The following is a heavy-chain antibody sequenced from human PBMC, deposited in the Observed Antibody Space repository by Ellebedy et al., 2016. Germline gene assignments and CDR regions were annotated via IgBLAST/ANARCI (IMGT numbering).Heavy chain of an antibody. D-gene: IGHD2-15*01. Sequence: SETLSLTCAVSGSSITSGFYWGWIRQPPGKGLEWIGDIHHFGNTYYNPSLRSRLTISMDTSKSQFSLELTSLTSADTAVYYCARGGVMVGPTPSSFDPWGQGTLVTVSP. J-gene: IGHJ5*02. V-gene: IGHV4-38-2*01. CDR2: IHHFGNT. CDR1: GSSITSGFY. CDR3: ARGGVMVGPTPSSFDP.